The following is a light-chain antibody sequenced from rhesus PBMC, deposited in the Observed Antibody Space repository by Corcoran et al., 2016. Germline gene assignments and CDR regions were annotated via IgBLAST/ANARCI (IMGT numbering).Light chain of an antibody. CDR1: QCVSSY. J-gene: IGKJ4*01. CDR2: GAS. Sequence: QVILTQSPASLSLSPGERATLSCRASQCVSSYLAWYQQKTGQAPNLLIYGASRRATGIPDRFSGIGSGTECTLTISSLEAEDFGVYYCQKYSSPPLTFGGGTKVEVK. CDR3: QKYSSPPLT. V-gene: IGKV3-53*02.